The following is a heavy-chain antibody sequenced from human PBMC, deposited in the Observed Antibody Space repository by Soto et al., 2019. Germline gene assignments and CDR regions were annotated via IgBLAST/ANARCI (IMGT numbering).Heavy chain of an antibody. CDR2: INPNSGGT. J-gene: IGHJ6*02. CDR1: GYTFTGYY. V-gene: IGHV1-2*04. Sequence: ASVKVSCKASGYTFTGYYMHWVRQAPGQGLEWMGWINPNSGGTNYAQKFQGWVTMTRDTSISTAYMELSRLRSDDTAMYYCARDLPFPGGMDVWGQGTTVTVSS. CDR3: ARDLPFPGGMDV.